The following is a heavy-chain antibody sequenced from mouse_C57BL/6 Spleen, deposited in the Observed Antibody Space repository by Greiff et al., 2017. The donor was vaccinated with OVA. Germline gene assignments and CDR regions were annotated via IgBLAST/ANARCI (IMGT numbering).Heavy chain of an antibody. V-gene: IGHV1-39*01. CDR2: INPNYGTT. D-gene: IGHD1-1*01. Sequence: EVKLMESGPELVKPGASVKISCKASGYSFTDYNMNWVKQSNGKSLEWIGVINPNYGTTSSNQKFKGKATLTVDQSSSTAYIEDSSLTSEDSAVYYCARDLYCYGSSYSGYAMDYWGQGTSVTVSS. CDR3: ARDLYCYGSSYSGYAMDY. CDR1: GYSFTDYN. J-gene: IGHJ4*01.